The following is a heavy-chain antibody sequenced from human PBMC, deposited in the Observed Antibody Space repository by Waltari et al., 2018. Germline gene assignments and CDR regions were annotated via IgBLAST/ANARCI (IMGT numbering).Heavy chain of an antibody. CDR1: NVSISSGAFY. Sequence: QVHLQESGPGLVQPSEPLSLTCTVSNVSISSGAFYWGWIRQPPGRGLEWIGNVYYSGSASDIPSLGGRVAISSDTSKNQFSLHLTSVTAADTGVYYCARALCTTSTCLFVSGFDPWGQGILVTVST. V-gene: IGHV4-39*01. CDR2: VYYSGSA. CDR3: ARALCTTSTCLFVSGFDP. J-gene: IGHJ5*02.